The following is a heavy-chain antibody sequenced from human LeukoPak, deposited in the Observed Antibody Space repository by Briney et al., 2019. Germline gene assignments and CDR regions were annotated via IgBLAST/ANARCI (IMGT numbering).Heavy chain of an antibody. CDR1: GDSISTYH. J-gene: IGHJ4*02. V-gene: IGHV4-59*01. Sequence: PSETLSLTCSVSGDSISTYHWNWVRERPGKGLEWIGYMQSSGNSNYNPSLKSRVFMSVDTSKNQFVLNLMSVTAVDTAVYYCARDKRHSYGRYFAHWGQGVLVSVSS. CDR2: MQSSGNS. D-gene: IGHD5-18*01. CDR3: ARDKRHSYGRYFAH.